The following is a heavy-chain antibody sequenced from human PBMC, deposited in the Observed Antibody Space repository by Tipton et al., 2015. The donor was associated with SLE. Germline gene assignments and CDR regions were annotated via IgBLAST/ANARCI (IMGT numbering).Heavy chain of an antibody. CDR3: ARPISAYDCNLDY. D-gene: IGHD5-12*01. J-gene: IGHJ4*02. V-gene: IGHV4-39*07. Sequence: TLSLTCTVSGGSISSSSFYWGWIRQPPGKGLEWIGSFYYGKSTFYNPSLKSRVTISVDTSTNRLSLQLSSVTAADTALYYCARPISAYDCNLDYWGQGTLVTVSS. CDR1: GGSISSSSFY. CDR2: FYYGKST.